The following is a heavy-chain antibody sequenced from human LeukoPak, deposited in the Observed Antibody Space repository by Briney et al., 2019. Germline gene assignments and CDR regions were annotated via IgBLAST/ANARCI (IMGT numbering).Heavy chain of an antibody. CDR2: IIPIFGTA. Sequence: GASVKVSCKASGGTFSSYAISWVRQAPGQGLEWMGGIIPIFGTANYAQKFQGRVTITADKSTSTAYMELSSLRSEDTAVYYCARVQMTTVTRDPYLFDYWGQGTLVTVSS. CDR3: ARVQMTTVTRDPYLFDY. J-gene: IGHJ4*02. CDR1: GGTFSSYA. V-gene: IGHV1-69*06. D-gene: IGHD4-17*01.